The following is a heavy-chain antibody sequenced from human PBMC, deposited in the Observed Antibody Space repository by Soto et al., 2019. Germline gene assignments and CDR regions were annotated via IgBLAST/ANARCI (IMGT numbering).Heavy chain of an antibody. CDR3: ARDYYGMDV. CDR1: GGSITSGGYS. V-gene: IGHV4-30-2*06. Sequence: QLQLQESGSGLVKPSQTLSLTCTVSGGSITSGGYSWTWIRQSPWKGLEWIGYTYQSGSAYYNPSLKSRVTVSVDRSKNQFSLKLTSVTAADTAVYYCARDYYGMDVWCQGATVTVSS. J-gene: IGHJ6*02. CDR2: TYQSGSA.